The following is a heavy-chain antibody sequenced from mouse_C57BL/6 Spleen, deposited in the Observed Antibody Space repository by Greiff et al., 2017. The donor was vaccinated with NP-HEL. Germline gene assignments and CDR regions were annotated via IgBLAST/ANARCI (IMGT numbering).Heavy chain of an antibody. J-gene: IGHJ3*01. D-gene: IGHD2-1*01. CDR1: GYTFTDYE. Sequence: QVHVKQSGAELVRPGASVTLSCKASGYTFTDYEMHWVKQTPVHGLEWIGAIDPETGGTAYNQKFKGKAILTADKSSSTAYMELRSLTSENSAVYYCTGYGNYEWFAYWGQGTLVTVSA. CDR3: TGYGNYEWFAY. V-gene: IGHV1-15*01. CDR2: IDPETGGT.